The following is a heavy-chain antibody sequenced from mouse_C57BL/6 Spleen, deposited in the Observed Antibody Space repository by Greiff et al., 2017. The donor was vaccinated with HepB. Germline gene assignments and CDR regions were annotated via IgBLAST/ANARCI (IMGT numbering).Heavy chain of an antibody. CDR1: GYTFTDYY. Sequence: VQLQQSGPELVKPGASVKISCKASGYTFTDYYMNWVKQSHGKSLEWIGDINPNNGGTSYNQKFKGKATLTVDKSSSTAYMELRSLTSEDSAVYYCARRGYGSVFDYWGQGTTLTVSS. CDR3: ARRGYGSVFDY. V-gene: IGHV1-26*01. J-gene: IGHJ2*01. D-gene: IGHD1-1*01. CDR2: INPNNGGT.